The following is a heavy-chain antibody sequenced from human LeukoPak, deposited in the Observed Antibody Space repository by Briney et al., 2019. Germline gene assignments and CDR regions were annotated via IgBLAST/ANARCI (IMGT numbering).Heavy chain of an antibody. CDR3: AKDRSGYYSPDY. CDR1: GFTFRSYA. J-gene: IGHJ4*02. CDR2: ISASGGNR. D-gene: IGHD3-22*01. Sequence: PGGSLRLSCAASGFTFRSYAMSWVRQAPGKGLEWVSGISASGGNRYYADSVKGRFTISRDNSKKTLYLQMNSLRAEDTAVYYCAKDRSGYYSPDYWGQGTLVTVSS. V-gene: IGHV3-23*01.